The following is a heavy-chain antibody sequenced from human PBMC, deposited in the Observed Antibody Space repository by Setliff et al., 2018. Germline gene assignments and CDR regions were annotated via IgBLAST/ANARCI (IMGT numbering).Heavy chain of an antibody. D-gene: IGHD3-22*01. V-gene: IGHV1-3*01. CDR2: INGASGNT. J-gene: IGHJ3*02. CDR3: ARDLDYQYYYDSSGRDAFDI. Sequence: ASVKVSCKASGYSLSAYVMHWVRQAPGQRLEWMGWINGASGNTKYSQKFQGRVTITRDTSASTAHMELSSLRSEDTAVYYCARDLDYQYYYDSSGRDAFDIWGQGTMVTVSS. CDR1: GYSLSAYV.